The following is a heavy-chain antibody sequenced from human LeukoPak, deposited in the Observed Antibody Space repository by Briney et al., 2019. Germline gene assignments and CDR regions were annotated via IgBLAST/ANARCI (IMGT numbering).Heavy chain of an antibody. CDR1: GGSLSGYY. CDR3: ARGRIAAAGFDY. D-gene: IGHD6-13*01. CDR2: INHSGST. Sequence: KPSETLSLTCAVYGGSLSGYYWSWIRRPPGKGLEWIGEINHSGSTNYNPSLKSRVTISVDTSKNQFSLKLSSVTAADTAVYYCARGRIAAAGFDYWGQGTLVTVSS. V-gene: IGHV4-34*01. J-gene: IGHJ4*02.